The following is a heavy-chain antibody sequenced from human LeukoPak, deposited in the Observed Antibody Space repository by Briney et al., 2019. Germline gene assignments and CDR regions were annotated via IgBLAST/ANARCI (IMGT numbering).Heavy chain of an antibody. CDR1: GFTFSSYW. J-gene: IGHJ3*02. Sequence: GGSLRLSCAASGFTFSSYWMHWVRQAPGKGLVWVSLINSDGSSTIYADSEKGRFTISRDNVKNTLYLQMNSLRAEDTAVYYCARGLTIFGVVNDAFDIWGQGTMVTVSS. CDR2: INSDGSST. D-gene: IGHD3-3*01. CDR3: ARGLTIFGVVNDAFDI. V-gene: IGHV3-74*01.